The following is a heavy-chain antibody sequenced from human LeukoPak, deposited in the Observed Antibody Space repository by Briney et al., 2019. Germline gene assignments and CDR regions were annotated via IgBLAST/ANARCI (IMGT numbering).Heavy chain of an antibody. J-gene: IGHJ6*03. CDR2: INHSGST. V-gene: IGHV4-34*01. CDR1: GGSFSGYY. D-gene: IGHD2-2*01. Sequence: SETLSLTCAVYGGSFSGYYWSWIRQPPGKGLEWIGEINHSGSTNYNPSLKSRVTISVDTSKNQFSLKLSSVTAADTAVYYCARVGVVVVPAALTVRYYYYYMDVWGKGTTVTISS. CDR3: ARVGVVVVPAALTVRYYYYYMDV.